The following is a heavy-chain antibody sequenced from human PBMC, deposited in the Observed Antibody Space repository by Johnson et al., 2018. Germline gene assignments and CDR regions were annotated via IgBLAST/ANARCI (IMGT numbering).Heavy chain of an antibody. CDR1: GFTFDDYA. CDR3: AKDAFEYSSSSGAFDI. CDR2: SSWNGGSI. D-gene: IGHD6-6*01. V-gene: IGHV3-9*01. Sequence: EVQLGEAGGGLVQPGRSLRLSCAASGFTFDDYAMHWVRQAPGKGLEWVSGSSWNGGSIGYADSVKGRFTISIDNSKNSLYLQMTSMRAEDTALYYCAKDAFEYSSSSGAFDIWGQGTMVTVAS. J-gene: IGHJ3*02.